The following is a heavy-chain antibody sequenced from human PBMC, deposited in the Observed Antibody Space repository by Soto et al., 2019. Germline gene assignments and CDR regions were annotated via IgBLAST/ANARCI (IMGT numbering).Heavy chain of an antibody. V-gene: IGHV4-34*01. CDR3: ARESSPIDH. D-gene: IGHD3-10*01. CDR1: GGSFSGYY. CDR2: INHSGST. J-gene: IGHJ4*02. Sequence: SETLSLTCAVYGGSFSGYYWSWIRQPPGKGLEWIGEINHSGSTNYNPSLKSRVTISVDTSKNQFSLKLSSVTAADTAVYYCARESSPIDHWAQRTLVTVSA.